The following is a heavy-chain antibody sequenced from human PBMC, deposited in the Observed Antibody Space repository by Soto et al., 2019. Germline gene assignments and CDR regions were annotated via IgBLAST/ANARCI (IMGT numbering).Heavy chain of an antibody. CDR1: GFTSSSYS. J-gene: IGHJ3*02. CDR3: ARDLWAYYDILAGPQDAFDI. V-gene: IGHV3-21*01. CDR2: TSSSSSYI. Sequence: PGGSLRLSCAASGFTSSSYSMNRVRQAPGKGLEWVSSTSSSSSYIYYADSVKGRFTISRDNAKNSLYLQMNSLRAEDTAVYYCARDLWAYYDILAGPQDAFDIWRQGTMVTVSS. D-gene: IGHD3-9*01.